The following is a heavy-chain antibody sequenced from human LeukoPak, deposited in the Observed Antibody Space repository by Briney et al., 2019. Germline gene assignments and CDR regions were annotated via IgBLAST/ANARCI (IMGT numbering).Heavy chain of an antibody. CDR2: IYSGGST. CDR3: ARWGYSGSWYYFDY. D-gene: IGHD6-13*01. Sequence: GGSLRLSCAASGFTVSSNYMSWVRQAPGKGLEWVSVIYSGGSTYYADSVKGRFTISRDNSKNTLYLQMNSLRAEDTAVYYCARWGYSGSWYYFDYWGQGTLVTVSS. CDR1: GFTVSSNY. V-gene: IGHV3-66*02. J-gene: IGHJ4*02.